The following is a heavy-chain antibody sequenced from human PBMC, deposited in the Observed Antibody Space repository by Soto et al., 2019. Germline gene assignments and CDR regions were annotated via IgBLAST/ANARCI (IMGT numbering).Heavy chain of an antibody. D-gene: IGHD3-10*01. CDR1: GFTFSSYS. J-gene: IGHJ5*02. CDR2: ISPSSTSI. Sequence: EVQLVESGGGLVKPGGSLRLSCAASGFTFSSYSMNWVRQAPGKGLEWVSSISPSSTSISYADSVKGRFTISRDNAKNSLSLQMDSLRAEDTAVYFCARDLGFGDLLTSFDPWGQGTLVTVSS. CDR3: ARDLGFGDLLTSFDP. V-gene: IGHV3-21*01.